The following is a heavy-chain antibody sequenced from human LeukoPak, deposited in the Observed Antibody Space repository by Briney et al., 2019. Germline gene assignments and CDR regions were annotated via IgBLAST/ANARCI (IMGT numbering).Heavy chain of an antibody. CDR2: ISSSSSYI. Sequence: RTGGSLRLSCAASGFTFSSYAMSWVRQAPGKGLEWVSAISSSSSYIYYADSVKGRFTISRDNAKNSLYLQMNSLRAEDTAVYYCALGESTRPFDYWGQGTLVTVSS. CDR3: ALGESTRPFDY. J-gene: IGHJ4*02. D-gene: IGHD3-10*01. CDR1: GFTFSSYA. V-gene: IGHV3-21*01.